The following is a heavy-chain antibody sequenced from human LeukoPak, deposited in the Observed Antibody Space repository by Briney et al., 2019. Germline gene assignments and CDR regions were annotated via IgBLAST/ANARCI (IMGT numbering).Heavy chain of an antibody. CDR2: FYYSGST. CDR1: GGSISSSSYY. Sequence: SETLSLTCTVSGGSISSSSYYWGWIRQPPGKGLEWIGTFYYSGSTYYNSSLKSRVTISVDTSKNQFSLKLRSVTAADTAVCYCVRHLGPAQIHSYFGYWGQGTLVTVSS. V-gene: IGHV4-39*01. J-gene: IGHJ4*02. CDR3: VRHLGPAQIHSYFGY. D-gene: IGHD2-2*01.